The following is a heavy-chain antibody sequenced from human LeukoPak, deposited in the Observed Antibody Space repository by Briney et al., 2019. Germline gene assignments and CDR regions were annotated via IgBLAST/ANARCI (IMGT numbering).Heavy chain of an antibody. D-gene: IGHD2-2*01. Sequence: GRSLRLSCAASGFTFSSYGMHWVRQAPGKGLEWVAVIWYDGSNKYYADSVKGRFTISRDNSKNTLYLQMSSLRAEDTAVYYCARTYCSSTSCPYYYYGMDVWGKGTTVTVSS. CDR2: IWYDGSNK. CDR3: ARTYCSSTSCPYYYYGMDV. J-gene: IGHJ6*04. CDR1: GFTFSSYG. V-gene: IGHV3-33*01.